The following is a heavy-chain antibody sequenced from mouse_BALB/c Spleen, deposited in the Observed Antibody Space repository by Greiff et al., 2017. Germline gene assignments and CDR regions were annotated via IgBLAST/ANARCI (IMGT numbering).Heavy chain of an antibody. J-gene: IGHJ1*01. CDR2: IYPGDGDT. V-gene: IGHV1-80*01. CDR1: GYAFSSYW. D-gene: IGHD2-3*01. CDR3: ARKWLLRGYFDV. Sequence: QVQLQQSGAELVRPGSSVKISCKASGYAFSSYWMNWVKQRPGQGLEWIGQIYPGDGDTNYNGKFKGKATLTADKSSSTAYMQLSSLTSEDSAVYFCARKWLLRGYFDVWGAGTTVTVSS.